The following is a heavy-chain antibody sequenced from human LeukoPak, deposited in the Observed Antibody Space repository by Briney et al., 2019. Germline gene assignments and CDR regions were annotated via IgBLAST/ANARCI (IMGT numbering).Heavy chain of an antibody. CDR1: GFTFSSNG. CDR3: ARADGDYYYYGMDV. V-gene: IGHV3-33*01. Sequence: GGSLRLSCAASGFTFSSNGMHWVRQAPGKGLEWVAIIWYDGSNAYYADSVKGRFTISRDNSKNTLYLQMNSLRDEDTAVYYCARADGDYYYYGMDVWGQGTTVTVSS. D-gene: IGHD4-17*01. CDR2: IWYDGSNA. J-gene: IGHJ6*02.